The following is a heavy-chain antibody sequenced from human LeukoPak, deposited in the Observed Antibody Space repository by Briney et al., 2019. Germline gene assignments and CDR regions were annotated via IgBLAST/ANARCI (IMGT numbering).Heavy chain of an antibody. CDR1: GGSTSSGGYS. V-gene: IGHV4-30-2*01. Sequence: SQTLSLTCAVSGGSTSSGGYSWSWIRQPPGKGLEWIGYIYHSGSTYYNPSLKSRVTISVDRSKNQFSLKLSSVTAADTAVYYCARGRHDSSGYYYFDYWGQGTLVTVSS. J-gene: IGHJ4*02. CDR2: IYHSGST. D-gene: IGHD3-22*01. CDR3: ARGRHDSSGYYYFDY.